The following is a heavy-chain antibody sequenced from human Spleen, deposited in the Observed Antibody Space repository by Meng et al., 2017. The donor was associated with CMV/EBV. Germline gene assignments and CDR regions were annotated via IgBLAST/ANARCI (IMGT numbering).Heavy chain of an antibody. Sequence: ASVKVSCKASGYTFIDYYMHWVRQAPGQGLEWMGWINPNSGSTNYAQKFQGRVTLTRDTSISTAYMELRSLRSDDTAVYYCARDERELPYEYSILMDVWGQGTTVTVSS. CDR3: ARDERELPYEYSILMDV. J-gene: IGHJ6*02. V-gene: IGHV1-2*02. D-gene: IGHD6-6*01. CDR2: INPNSGST. CDR1: GYTFIDYY.